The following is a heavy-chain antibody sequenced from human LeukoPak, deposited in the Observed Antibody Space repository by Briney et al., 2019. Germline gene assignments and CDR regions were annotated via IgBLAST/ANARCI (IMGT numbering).Heavy chain of an antibody. CDR2: ISESGSAI. Sequence: PGGSLRLSCAASGFTFSSYEMNWVRLAPGKGLEWVSYISESGSAIYYADSVKGRFTISRDNAKNSLYLQMNSLRAEDTAVYYCARDLWGFGELIGLALDYWGQGTLVTVSS. V-gene: IGHV3-48*03. CDR1: GFTFSSYE. D-gene: IGHD3-10*01. J-gene: IGHJ4*02. CDR3: ARDLWGFGELIGLALDY.